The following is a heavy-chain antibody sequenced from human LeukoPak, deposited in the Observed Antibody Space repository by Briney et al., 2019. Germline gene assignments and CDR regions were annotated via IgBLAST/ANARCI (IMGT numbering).Heavy chain of an antibody. CDR3: ARGGEGPHQPFDY. CDR2: INPNSGGT. CDR1: GGTFSSYA. J-gene: IGHJ4*02. V-gene: IGHV1-2*02. Sequence: ASVKVSCKASGGTFSSYAISWVRQAPGQGLEWMGWINPNSGGTNYAQKFQGRVTMTRDTSISTAYMELSRLRSDDTAVYYCARGGEGPHQPFDYWGQGTLVTASS. D-gene: IGHD7-27*01.